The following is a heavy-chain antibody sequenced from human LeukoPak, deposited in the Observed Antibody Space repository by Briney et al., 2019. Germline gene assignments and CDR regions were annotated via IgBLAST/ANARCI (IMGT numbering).Heavy chain of an antibody. CDR1: GFTFRNYW. V-gene: IGHV3-74*01. CDR2: IRTDGGET. CDR3: ARDFLAQGS. D-gene: IGHD3-10*01. Sequence: GGSLRLSCVASGFTFRNYWMHWVRQTPGKGLAWVSRIRTDGGETNYADSVKGRFTISRDNAKNTLYLQMNSLRVEDTAVYYCARDFLAQGSWGQGTLVTVSS. J-gene: IGHJ4*02.